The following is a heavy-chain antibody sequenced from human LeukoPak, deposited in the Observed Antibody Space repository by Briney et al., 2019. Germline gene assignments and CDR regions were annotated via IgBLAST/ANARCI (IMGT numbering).Heavy chain of an antibody. Sequence: ASVKVSCKASGYTFTSYDINWVRQATGQGLEWMGWMNPNSGNTGYAQKFQGRVTMTRNTSISTAYMELSSLRSEDTAVYYCARTLEWYYDILTGYSQDDYWGQGTLVTVSS. CDR1: GYTFTSYD. V-gene: IGHV1-8*01. D-gene: IGHD3-9*01. CDR2: MNPNSGNT. CDR3: ARTLEWYYDILTGYSQDDY. J-gene: IGHJ4*02.